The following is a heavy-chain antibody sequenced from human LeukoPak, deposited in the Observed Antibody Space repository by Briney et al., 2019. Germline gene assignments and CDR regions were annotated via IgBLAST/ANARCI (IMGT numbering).Heavy chain of an antibody. V-gene: IGHV3-23*01. Sequence: GGSLRLSCAASGFTFSSYAMNWVRQAPGKGLEWVSGISGSDGSTYYADSVKGRFTISRENSKNTLYLQMNSLRAEDTAVYYCAKSEGSGWRFDYWGQGTLVTVSS. CDR1: GFTFSSYA. CDR3: AKSEGSGWRFDY. J-gene: IGHJ4*02. D-gene: IGHD6-19*01. CDR2: ISGSDGST.